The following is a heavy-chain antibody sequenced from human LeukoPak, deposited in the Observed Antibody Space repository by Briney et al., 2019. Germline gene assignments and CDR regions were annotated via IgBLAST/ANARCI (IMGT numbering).Heavy chain of an antibody. CDR2: ISYDGSNK. Sequence: PGGSLRLSCAASGFTFSSYGMHWVRQAPGKGLEWVAVISYDGSNKYYADSVKGRITISRDNSKNTLYLQMNSLRAEDTAVYYCAKDGTVVVPAATLYYYYYGMDVWGQGTTVTVSS. CDR3: AKDGTVVVPAATLYYYYYGMDV. J-gene: IGHJ6*02. V-gene: IGHV3-30*18. CDR1: GFTFSSYG. D-gene: IGHD2-2*01.